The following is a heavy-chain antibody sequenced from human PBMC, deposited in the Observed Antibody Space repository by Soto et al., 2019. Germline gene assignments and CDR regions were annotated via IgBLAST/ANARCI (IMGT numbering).Heavy chain of an antibody. J-gene: IGHJ4*02. CDR3: ARDKLTGILDY. CDR2: INAGNGNT. CDR1: GYTFTSYD. D-gene: IGHD1-20*01. V-gene: IGHV1-3*05. Sequence: QVQLVQSGAEEKKPGASVKVSCKASGYTFTSYDMHWVRQAPGQRLEWMGWINAGNGNTKYSQKFQGRVTITRDTASSTAYMELSSLRSEDTAVYYCARDKLTGILDYWGQGTLVTVSS.